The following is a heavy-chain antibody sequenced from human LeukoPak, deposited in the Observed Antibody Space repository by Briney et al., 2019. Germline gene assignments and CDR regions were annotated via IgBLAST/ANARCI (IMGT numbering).Heavy chain of an antibody. D-gene: IGHD6-19*01. CDR3: TGGSGWYSPDY. V-gene: IGHV3-73*01. CDR1: GFTFSDSA. CDR2: IRGTTNNYAT. J-gene: IGHJ4*02. Sequence: GGSLRLSCAASGFTFSDSALHWVRQASGKELEWVGLIRGTTNNYATSYAASVRGRFTISRDDSKDTAYLQMNSLKTEDTAVYYCTGGSGWYSPDYWGQGTLVTVSS.